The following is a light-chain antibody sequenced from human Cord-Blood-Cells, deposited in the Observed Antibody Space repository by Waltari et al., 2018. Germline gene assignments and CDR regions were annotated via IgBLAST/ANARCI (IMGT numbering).Light chain of an antibody. CDR1: QGISRA. CDR2: DAS. J-gene: IGKJ5*01. Sequence: AIQLTQSPSSLSASVGDRVTITCRASQGISRALDWYQQKPGKAPKLLIYDASSLESGVPSRFSGSGSGTDFTLTISSLQPEDFATYYCQQFNSYPITFGQGTRLEIK. CDR3: QQFNSYPIT. V-gene: IGKV1-13*02.